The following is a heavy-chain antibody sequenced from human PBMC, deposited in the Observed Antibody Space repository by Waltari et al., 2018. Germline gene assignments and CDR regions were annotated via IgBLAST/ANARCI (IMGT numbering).Heavy chain of an antibody. CDR1: GDSIAGYF. V-gene: IGHV4-59*01. CDR2: IYDVGTT. D-gene: IGHD3-10*01. Sequence: QVQFRESGPRLVKPSETLSLTCSVPGDSIAGYFWALIRQPPGKGLQFIGYIYDVGTTRYNPSRASRVAMSVDTSKNHFSLRLTSMTAADTAFHYCARGRGGSGSQPLSWFDPWGPGTLVTVSS. J-gene: IGHJ5*02. CDR3: ARGRGGSGSQPLSWFDP.